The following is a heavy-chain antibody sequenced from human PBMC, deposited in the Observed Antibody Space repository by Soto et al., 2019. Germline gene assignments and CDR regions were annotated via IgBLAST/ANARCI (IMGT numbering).Heavy chain of an antibody. CDR2: IYYSGST. Sequence: SETLSLTCTVSGASINSAGYYRGWIRQLPGKGLEWIGYIYYSGSTFYNPSLKSRVFISLDTSKNHFSRKLNSMTAADTAMYFCARGGDEYFFDFWGQGTLVTVPS. CDR3: ARGGDEYFFDF. J-gene: IGHJ4*02. V-gene: IGHV4-31*03. D-gene: IGHD3-10*01. CDR1: GASINSAGYY.